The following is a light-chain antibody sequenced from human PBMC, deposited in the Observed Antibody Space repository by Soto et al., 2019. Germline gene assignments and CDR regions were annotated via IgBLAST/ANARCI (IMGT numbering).Light chain of an antibody. CDR2: DVN. Sequence: QSVLTQPASVSGSPGQSIAISCTGTSSDVGAYNYVSWYQQHQGNATKLLMYDVNNRPSGVSNRFSGSKSGNTASLTISGLQAEDEADYYCNSYTTSSTYVFGTGTKLTVL. V-gene: IGLV2-14*03. J-gene: IGLJ1*01. CDR1: SSDVGAYNY. CDR3: NSYTTSSTYV.